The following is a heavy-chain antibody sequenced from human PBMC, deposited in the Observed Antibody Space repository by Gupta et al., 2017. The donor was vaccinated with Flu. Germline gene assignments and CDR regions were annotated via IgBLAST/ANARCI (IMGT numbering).Heavy chain of an antibody. J-gene: IGHJ6*02. V-gene: IGHV4-4*07. Sequence: QVQLQESGPGLVKPSETLSLICTVSGGSIISYYWRWIRQPAGKGLEWIGRIYSTGSADYNPSLKSRVSMSVDTSKNQFSLKLSSVTAADTAVYYCARDPHYGSGTDGLDVWGQGTTVIVSS. CDR3: ARDPHYGSGTDGLDV. CDR2: IYSTGSA. D-gene: IGHD3-10*01. CDR1: GGSIISYY.